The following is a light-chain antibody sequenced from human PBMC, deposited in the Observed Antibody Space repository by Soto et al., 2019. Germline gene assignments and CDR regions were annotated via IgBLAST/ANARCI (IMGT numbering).Light chain of an antibody. CDR2: GNT. Sequence: QAVVTQTPSVSGAPGQRVTIACTGSSSNIGSTYDVQWYQQLPGTAPKLLIHGNTDRPSGVPDRFSGSKSGTSASLAITGLQADAEADYYCQSYDDSLSVHYVFGTGTKLTVL. CDR1: SSNIGSTYD. J-gene: IGLJ1*01. V-gene: IGLV1-40*01. CDR3: QSYDDSLSVHYV.